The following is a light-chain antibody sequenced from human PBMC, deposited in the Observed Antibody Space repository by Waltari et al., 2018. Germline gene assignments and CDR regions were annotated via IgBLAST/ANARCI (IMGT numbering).Light chain of an antibody. J-gene: IGKJ1*01. CDR1: QSVGRF. CDR2: HAS. V-gene: IGKV3-20*01. Sequence: EIVLTQSPSTLSLSPGERATLSCRASQSVGRFLAWYQQKPGQAPRLLIYHASIRATGIPYRFSGSGSGKDFSLTISGLEPEDFAVYYCQKYVNLPATFGQGTKVEIK. CDR3: QKYVNLPAT.